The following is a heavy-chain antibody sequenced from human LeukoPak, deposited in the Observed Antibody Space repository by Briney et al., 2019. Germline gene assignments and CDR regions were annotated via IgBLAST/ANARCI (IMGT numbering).Heavy chain of an antibody. D-gene: IGHD2-2*01. CDR2: ISYDGRNK. CDR3: AKGPLRGTAAAIDY. CDR1: GFTVNNYG. V-gene: IGHV3-30*18. Sequence: GGSLRFSCAASGFTVNNYGMHWVRQAPGKGLEWVAVISYDGRNKHYPDSVKGRFTISRDISTDTLWLQMDSLRTEDTAVYYCAKGPLRGTAAAIDYWGQGTLVTVSS. J-gene: IGHJ4*02.